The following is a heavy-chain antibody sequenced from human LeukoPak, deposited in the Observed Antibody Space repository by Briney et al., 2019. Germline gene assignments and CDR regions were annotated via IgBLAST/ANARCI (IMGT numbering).Heavy chain of an antibody. J-gene: IGHJ4*02. CDR1: GGSISSYY. CDR3: AREGRGGNRFDY. Sequence: SETLSLTCTVSGGSISSYYWSWIRQPPGKGLEWIGYIYYSGSTNYNPSLKSRVTISVDTSKNQFSLKLSSVTAADTAVYYCAREGRGGNRFDYWGQGTLVTVSS. V-gene: IGHV4-59*01. D-gene: IGHD4-23*01. CDR2: IYYSGST.